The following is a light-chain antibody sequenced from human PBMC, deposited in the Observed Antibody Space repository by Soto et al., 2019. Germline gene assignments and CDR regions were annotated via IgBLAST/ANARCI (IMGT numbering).Light chain of an antibody. CDR1: QSVNSN. Sequence: EIVMTQSPVTLSVSPGERATLSCRASQSVNSNLAWYQQKPGQAPRLLIYSASTRATGIPARFSGSGSGTEFTLTISSLQSEDSVVYYCQQYNNWPLTFGQGTELEIK. CDR3: QQYNNWPLT. CDR2: SAS. V-gene: IGKV3-15*01. J-gene: IGKJ2*01.